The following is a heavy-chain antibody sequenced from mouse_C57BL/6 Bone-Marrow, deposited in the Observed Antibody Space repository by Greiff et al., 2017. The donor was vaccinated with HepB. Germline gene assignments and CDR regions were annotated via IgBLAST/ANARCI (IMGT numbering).Heavy chain of an antibody. J-gene: IGHJ4*01. V-gene: IGHV5-15*04. Sequence: EVKLVESGGGLVQPGGSLKLSCVASGFTFSDYGMAWVRQAPRKGPEWVAFISNLAYSIYYADTVTGRFTISRENAKNTLYLEMSSLRSEDTAMYYCAIYGYNYAMDYWGQGTSVTVSS. CDR2: ISNLAYSI. CDR3: AIYGYNYAMDY. CDR1: GFTFSDYG. D-gene: IGHD2-2*01.